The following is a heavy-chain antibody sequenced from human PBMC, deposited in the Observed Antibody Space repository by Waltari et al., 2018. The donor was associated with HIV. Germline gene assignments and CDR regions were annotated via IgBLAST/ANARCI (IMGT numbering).Heavy chain of an antibody. CDR1: GFTFGDFA. Sequence: DVQLVESGGDLVQPGRSLRLSCAGSGFTFGDFAMTWVRQAPGKGLEWVGYIRAKAYRGTSEYSASVKGRFVISRDDSKSIAYLKMNSLKTEDTAIYYCTRGSGCYEYWGQGTMTTVSS. CDR2: IRAKAYRGTS. CDR3: TRGSGCYEY. D-gene: IGHD1-26*01. V-gene: IGHV3-49*04. J-gene: IGHJ4*02.